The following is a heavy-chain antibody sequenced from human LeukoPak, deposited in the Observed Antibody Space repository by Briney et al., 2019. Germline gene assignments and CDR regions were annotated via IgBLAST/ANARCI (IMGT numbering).Heavy chain of an antibody. CDR2: ISGSGGST. J-gene: IGHJ4*02. V-gene: IGHV3-23*01. Sequence: GGSLRLSCAASGFTFSSYAMSWVRQAPGKGLEWVSAISGSGGSTYYADSVKGRFTISRDNSKSTLYLQMSSLRAEDTAVYYCVKGSSDSRPYYFDSWGQGTLVTVSS. CDR1: GFTFSSYA. D-gene: IGHD3-22*01. CDR3: VKGSSDSRPYYFDS.